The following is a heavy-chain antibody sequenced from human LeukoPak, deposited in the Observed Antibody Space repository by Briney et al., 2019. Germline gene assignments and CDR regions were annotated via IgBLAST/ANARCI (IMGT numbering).Heavy chain of an antibody. J-gene: IGHJ4*02. Sequence: SETLSLTCAVPGASISNNDFCWGWLRQPPGKGPEWIGTIYYSGTAFYNPSLRSRVTVSLDTSRNQFSLKLSSVTAADTAVYYCARREALDMQTFDYRGQGTLVTVSS. V-gene: IGHV4-39*01. CDR2: IYYSGTA. CDR3: ARREALDMQTFDY. CDR1: GASISNNDFC.